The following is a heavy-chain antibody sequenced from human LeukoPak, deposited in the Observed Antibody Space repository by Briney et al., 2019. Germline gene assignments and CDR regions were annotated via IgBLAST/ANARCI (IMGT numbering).Heavy chain of an antibody. CDR2: INPSSGGT. CDR3: ASQHPIGIAVAVTHY. D-gene: IGHD6-19*01. Sequence: ASVKVSCKASGYTSTGYYMHWVRQAPGQGLEWMGRINPSSGGTNYAQKFQGRVTMTRDTSISTAYMELSRLRSDDTAVYYCASQHPIGIAVAVTHYWGQGTLVTVSS. V-gene: IGHV1-2*06. CDR1: GYTSTGYY. J-gene: IGHJ4*02.